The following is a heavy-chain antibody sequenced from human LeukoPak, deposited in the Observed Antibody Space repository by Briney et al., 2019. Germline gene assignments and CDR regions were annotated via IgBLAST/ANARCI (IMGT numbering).Heavy chain of an antibody. J-gene: IGHJ6*03. Sequence: ASETLSLTCAVYGGSFSGYYWSWIRQPPGKGLEWIGEINHSGSTNYNPSLKSRVTISVDTSKNQFSLKLSSVTAADTAVYYCARHNRNYDPTSPYYYYYCMDVWGKGTTVTVSS. V-gene: IGHV4-34*01. CDR3: ARHNRNYDPTSPYYYYYCMDV. CDR2: INHSGST. CDR1: GGSFSGYY. D-gene: IGHD1-7*01.